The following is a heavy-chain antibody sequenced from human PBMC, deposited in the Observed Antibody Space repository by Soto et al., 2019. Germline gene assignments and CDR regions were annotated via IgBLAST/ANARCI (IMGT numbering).Heavy chain of an antibody. CDR3: TGITWFRGMDV. Sequence: PSPALSLSCAISGDIVSSNSAALNWISQSPSRCREWLGRTYCESKWNDDYVLSVEMRITVNPDTGNNQFSLHLYSVTPEDTAVNYCTGITWFRGMDVWGQGTPVTVSS. CDR1: GDIVSSNSAA. V-gene: IGHV6-1*01. D-gene: IGHD3-10*01. CDR2: TYCESKWND. J-gene: IGHJ6*02.